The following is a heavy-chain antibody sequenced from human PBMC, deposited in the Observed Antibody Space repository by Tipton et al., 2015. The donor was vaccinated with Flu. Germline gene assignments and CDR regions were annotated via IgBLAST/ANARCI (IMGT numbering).Heavy chain of an antibody. CDR2: IYYSGST. D-gene: IGHD6-13*01. V-gene: IGHV4-59*01. Sequence: TLSLTCTVSGGSISSYYWSWIRQPPGKGLEWIGYIYYSGSTNYNPSLKSRVTISVDTSKNQFSLKLSSVTAADTAVYYCARGPRYSSTWGYNWFDPWGQGTLVTVSS. CDR1: GGSISSYY. J-gene: IGHJ5*02. CDR3: ARGPRYSSTWGYNWFDP.